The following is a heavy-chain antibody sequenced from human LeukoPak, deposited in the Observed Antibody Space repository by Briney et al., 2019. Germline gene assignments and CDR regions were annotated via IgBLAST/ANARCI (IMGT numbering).Heavy chain of an antibody. D-gene: IGHD3-9*01. J-gene: IGHJ4*02. V-gene: IGHV2-5*02. CDR2: IYWDDDK. CDR1: GFSLSTSGVG. Sequence: SGPTLVKPTQTLTLTCTFSGFSLSTSGVGVGWIRQPPGKAPEWLALIYWDDDKRYSPSLKSRLTITKDTSKNQVVLTMTNMDPVDTATYYCAHSRIRYFDWLLYPYYFDYWGQGTLVTVSS. CDR3: AHSRIRYFDWLLYPYYFDY.